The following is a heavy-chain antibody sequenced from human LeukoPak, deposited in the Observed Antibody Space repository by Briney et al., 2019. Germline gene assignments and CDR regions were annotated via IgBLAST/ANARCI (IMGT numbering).Heavy chain of an antibody. D-gene: IGHD3-10*01. CDR3: ARARGSGSFDY. Sequence: RGSLRLSCAASGFTFSSYSMNWVRQAPGKGLEWVSYISSSSSTIYYADSVKGRFTISRDNAKNSLYLQMNSLRAEDTAVYYCARARGSGSFDYWGQGTLVTVSS. V-gene: IGHV3-48*01. CDR1: GFTFSSYS. CDR2: ISSSSSTI. J-gene: IGHJ4*02.